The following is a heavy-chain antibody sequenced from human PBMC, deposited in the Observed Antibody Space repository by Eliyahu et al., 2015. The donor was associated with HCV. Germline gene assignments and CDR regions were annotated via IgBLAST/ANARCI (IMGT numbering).Heavy chain of an antibody. V-gene: IGHV3-74*01. J-gene: IGHJ3*02. CDR2: VSNTGSSI. CDR1: GFTFTSFW. CDR3: ARDVGRPDGFNI. D-gene: IGHD3-10*01. Sequence: EVQLVESGGGLVQPGGSLTLSCAASGFTFTSFWMYWVRQAPGEGLVRVSRVSNTGSSIVYADSVKGRFTASKDTAKDTLYLQMNSLRAEDTAMYYCARDVGRPDGFNIWGQGTMVTVSS.